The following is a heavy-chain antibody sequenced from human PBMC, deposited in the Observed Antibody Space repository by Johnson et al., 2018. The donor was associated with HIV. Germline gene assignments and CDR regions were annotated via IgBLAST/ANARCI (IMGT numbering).Heavy chain of an antibody. Sequence: VQLVESGGGLVKPGGSLRLSCAASGFTFSNHALHWVRQAPGKGLEWVSGINWNGGSTGYADSVKGRFTISRDDAKNSLYLQMNSLRAEDTALYYCARVWSGSYYSNAFDIWGQGTMVTVSS. CDR3: ARVWSGSYYSNAFDI. CDR1: GFTFSNHA. CDR2: INWNGGST. D-gene: IGHD1-26*01. V-gene: IGHV3-20*04. J-gene: IGHJ3*02.